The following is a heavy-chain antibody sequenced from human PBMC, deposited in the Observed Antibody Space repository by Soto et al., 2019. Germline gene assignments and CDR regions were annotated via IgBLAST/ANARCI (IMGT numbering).Heavy chain of an antibody. V-gene: IGHV3-74*01. CDR1: GFTFSSYW. Sequence: GGSLRLSCAASGFTFSSYWMHWVRQAPGKGLVWVSRINSDGSSTNYADSVKGRFTISRDNAKNTLYLQMNSLRAEDTAVYYCARWMDDFWSGYVDYWGQGTLVTVSS. CDR2: INSDGSST. CDR3: ARWMDDFWSGYVDY. J-gene: IGHJ4*02. D-gene: IGHD3-3*01.